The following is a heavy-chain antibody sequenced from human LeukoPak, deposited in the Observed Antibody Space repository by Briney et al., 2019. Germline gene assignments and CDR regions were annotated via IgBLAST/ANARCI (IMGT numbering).Heavy chain of an antibody. CDR3: ARVEDLYYFDY. CDR1: GYTFTGYF. V-gene: IGHV1-2*02. CDR2: INSNSGGT. Sequence: ASVKVSCKASGYTFTGYFIHWVRQAPGQGLEWMGWINSNSGGTNYAQNFQGRVTMTRDTSINTVYMELSGLASDDTAVYYCARVEDLYYFDYWGQGTLVTVSS. J-gene: IGHJ4*02.